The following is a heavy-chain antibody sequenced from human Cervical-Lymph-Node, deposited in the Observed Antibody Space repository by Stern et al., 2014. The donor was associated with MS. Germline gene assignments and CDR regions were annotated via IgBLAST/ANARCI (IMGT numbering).Heavy chain of an antibody. D-gene: IGHD6-13*01. Sequence: QDQLVQSGAEVKKPGASVKISCKASGYTFTSYAIHWVRQAPGQRLEWMGWIYPGKGTTKYSPTFQGRVTITKDASASTAYMELSSLRSVDTAAYYCARTLSAADPLTGRSGYFDNWGQGSLVTVSS. CDR3: ARTLSAADPLTGRSGYFDN. CDR2: IYPGKGTT. J-gene: IGHJ4*02. CDR1: GYTFTSYA. V-gene: IGHV1-3*01.